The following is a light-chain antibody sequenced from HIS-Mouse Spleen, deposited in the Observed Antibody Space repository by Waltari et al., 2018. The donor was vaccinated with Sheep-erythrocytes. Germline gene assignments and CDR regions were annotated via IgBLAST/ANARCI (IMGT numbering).Light chain of an antibody. V-gene: IGLV3-10*01. CDR3: YSTDSSGNHSNWV. CDR1: ALPKQD. J-gene: IGLJ3*02. CDR2: EDS. Sequence: SYDLTQPPSVSVSPGQPARITCSGDALPKQDAYWFQQKSGQAPVLVIYEDSKLPSGIPERFSGSSSGTMATLTISGAQVEDEADYYCYSTDSSGNHSNWVFGGGTKLTVL.